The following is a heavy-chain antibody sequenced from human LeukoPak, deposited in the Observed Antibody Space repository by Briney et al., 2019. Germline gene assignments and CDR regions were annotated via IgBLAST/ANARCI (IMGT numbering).Heavy chain of an antibody. CDR3: ARHRTGSYPVGFDP. Sequence: SETLSLTCTVSGGSIGSTTYYWAWIRQPPGKGLEWIGSIYYSGSTYYNPSLKSRVTISVDTSKNQFSLKLSAVTAADTAVYYCARHRTGSYPVGFDPWGQGTLVTVSS. J-gene: IGHJ5*02. V-gene: IGHV4-39*01. CDR2: IYYSGST. D-gene: IGHD1-26*01. CDR1: GGSIGSTTYY.